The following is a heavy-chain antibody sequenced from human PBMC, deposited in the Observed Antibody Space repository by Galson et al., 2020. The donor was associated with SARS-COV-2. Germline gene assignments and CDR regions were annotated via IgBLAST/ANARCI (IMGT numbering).Heavy chain of an antibody. J-gene: IGHJ3*02. CDR3: ARALTNAFDI. V-gene: IGHV4-59*13. CDR1: GGSISSYY. Sequence: SETLSLTCPVSGGSISSYYWSWIRQPPAKGLEWIGYIYYSGSTNYNPSLKSRVTISVDTSKNQFSLKLSSVTAADTAVYYCARALTNAFDIWGQGTMVTVSS. CDR2: IYYSGST.